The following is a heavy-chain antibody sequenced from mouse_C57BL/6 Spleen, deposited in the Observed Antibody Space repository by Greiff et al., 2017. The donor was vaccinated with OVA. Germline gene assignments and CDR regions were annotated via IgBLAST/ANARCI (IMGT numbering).Heavy chain of an antibody. V-gene: IGHV5-17*01. CDR2: ISSGSSTI. Sequence: EVKLMEPGGGLVKPGGSLKLSCAASGFTFSDYGMHWVRQAPEKGLEWVAYISSGSSTIYYADTVKGRFTISRDNAKNTLFLQMTSLRSEETAMYYCARGYYGSGYFDVWGTGTTVTVSS. CDR1: GFTFSDYG. CDR3: ARGYYGSGYFDV. D-gene: IGHD1-1*01. J-gene: IGHJ1*03.